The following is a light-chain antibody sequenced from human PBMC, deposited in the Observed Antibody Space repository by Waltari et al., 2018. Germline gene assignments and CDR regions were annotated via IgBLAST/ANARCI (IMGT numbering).Light chain of an antibody. J-gene: IGKJ3*01. CDR2: GTS. Sequence: ETVLTQSPGTLSLSPGERATLSCRASQSVSSTYLAWYQQKPGQAPRLLIYGTSSRATGIPARFSGSGSGTDFTLTISSLEPEDFAVYYCQHRDHWPPDATFGPGTKVDV. CDR3: QHRDHWPPDAT. CDR1: QSVSSTY. V-gene: IGKV3D-20*02.